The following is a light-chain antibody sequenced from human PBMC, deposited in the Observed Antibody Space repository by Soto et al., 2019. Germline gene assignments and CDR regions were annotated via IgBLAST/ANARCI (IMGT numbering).Light chain of an antibody. CDR2: GAH. J-gene: IGKJ4*01. CDR3: QQLNSNPLS. V-gene: IGKV1-9*01. CDR1: QDISSY. Sequence: DIQLTQSRSLLSGSFGDRVSSAGLASQDISSYLAWYQQKPGRAPELLIHGAHSLHSGVPSRFSGSGSGTEFSLTISSLQPEDFATYYCQQLNSNPLSFGGGTKVHIK.